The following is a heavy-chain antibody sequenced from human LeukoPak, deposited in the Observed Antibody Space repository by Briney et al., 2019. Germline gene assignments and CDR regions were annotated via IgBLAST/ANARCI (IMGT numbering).Heavy chain of an antibody. J-gene: IGHJ4*02. Sequence: ASVKVSCKASGYTFTGYYMHWVRQAPGQGLEWMGWINPNSGDTNYAQKFQGRVTMTRDTSINTAYMELSRLRSDDTAVYYCAKDPGQVTDGYFDYWGQGTLVTVSS. CDR3: AKDPGQVTDGYFDY. V-gene: IGHV1-2*02. CDR1: GYTFTGYY. D-gene: IGHD4-23*01. CDR2: INPNSGDT.